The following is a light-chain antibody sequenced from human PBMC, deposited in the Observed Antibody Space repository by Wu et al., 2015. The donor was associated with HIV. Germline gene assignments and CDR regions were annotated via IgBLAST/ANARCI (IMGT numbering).Light chain of an antibody. V-gene: IGKV1-5*03. J-gene: IGKJ4*01. CDR2: KTS. CDR3: QQYNNWPLT. Sequence: DIQMTQSPSTLSASVGDRVTITCRASQSITDWLAWSQQKPGKVPKFLIYKTSFLESGVPSRFSGSGSGTEFTLTISSLQSEDFAVYYCQQYNNWPLTFGGGTKVEIK. CDR1: QSITDW.